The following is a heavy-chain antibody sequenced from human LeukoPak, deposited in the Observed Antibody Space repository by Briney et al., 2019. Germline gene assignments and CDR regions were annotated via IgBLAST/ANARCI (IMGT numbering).Heavy chain of an antibody. V-gene: IGHV3-48*03. J-gene: IGHJ3*02. CDR1: GFTFSSYE. CDR2: ISSRSSTI. CDR3: GASRQYVGAFDI. D-gene: IGHD3-16*01. Sequence: GGSLRLSCAASGFTFSSYELYWVRQAPGKGLEWISYISSRSSTIKYADSVRGRFTISRADARESLFLQMDSLRAEDTAIYYCGASRQYVGAFDIWGQGTLVTVSS.